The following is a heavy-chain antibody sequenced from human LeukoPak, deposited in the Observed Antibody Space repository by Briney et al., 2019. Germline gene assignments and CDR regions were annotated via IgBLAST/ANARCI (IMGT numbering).Heavy chain of an antibody. V-gene: IGHV4-39*01. Sequence: SETLSLTCTVSGGSISSNNYYWGWIRQPPGKGLEWIGSTYYSGNTYYSPSLKSRLTMSVDTSKNQFSLKLSSVTAADTAVYYCARTKYVDYFDYWGQGTLVTVSS. CDR2: TYYSGNT. J-gene: IGHJ4*02. CDR1: GGSISSNNYY. D-gene: IGHD2-15*01. CDR3: ARTKYVDYFDY.